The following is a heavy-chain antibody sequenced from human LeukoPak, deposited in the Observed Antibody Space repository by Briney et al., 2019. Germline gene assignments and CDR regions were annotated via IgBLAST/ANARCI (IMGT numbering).Heavy chain of an antibody. J-gene: IGHJ4*02. CDR2: ISSSSSYI. D-gene: IGHD1-26*01. V-gene: IGHV3-21*01. Sequence: GGSLRLSCAASGFTFSSYAMSWVRQAPGKGLEWVSSISSSSSYIYYADSVKGRLTISRDNAKNSLYLQMNSLRAEDTAVYYCARGDGRGSYKDYYFDYWGQGTLVTVSS. CDR1: GFTFSSYA. CDR3: ARGDGRGSYKDYYFDY.